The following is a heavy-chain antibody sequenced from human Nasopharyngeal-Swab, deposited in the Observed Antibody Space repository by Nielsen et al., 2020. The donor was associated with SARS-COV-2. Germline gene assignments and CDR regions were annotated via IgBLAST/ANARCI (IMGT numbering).Heavy chain of an antibody. CDR2: IIPIFGTA. CDR3: AREVVYGGFDP. D-gene: IGHD5/OR15-5a*01. V-gene: IGHV1-69*05. CDR1: GGTFSSYA. J-gene: IGHJ5*02. Sequence: SVKVSCKASGGTFSSYAISWVRQAPGQGLEWMGGIIPIFGTANYAQKFQGRVTMTRNTSISTAYMELSSLRSEDTAVYYCAREVVYGGFDPWGQGTLVTVSS.